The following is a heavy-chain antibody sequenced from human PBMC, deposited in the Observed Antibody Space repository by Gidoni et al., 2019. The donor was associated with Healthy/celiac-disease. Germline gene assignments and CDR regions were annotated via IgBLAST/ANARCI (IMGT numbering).Heavy chain of an antibody. D-gene: IGHD6-19*01. CDR3: ARGGDIAVAGDAFDI. V-gene: IGHV3-30*03. CDR2: ISYDGSNK. Sequence: QVQLVESGGGVVQPGRSLRLSCAASGFTFSSSGRHWVRQSPGKGLEWVAVISYDGSNKYYADSVKGRFTISRDNSKNTLYLQMNSLRAEDTAVYYCARGGDIAVAGDAFDIWGQGTMVTVSS. CDR1: GFTFSSSG. J-gene: IGHJ3*02.